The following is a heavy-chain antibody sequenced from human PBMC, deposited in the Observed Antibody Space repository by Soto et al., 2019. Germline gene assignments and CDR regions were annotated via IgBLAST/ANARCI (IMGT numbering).Heavy chain of an antibody. CDR2: ISSSSNYI. CDR3: AREDTEDSSDYYPNNFDY. D-gene: IGHD3-22*01. J-gene: IGHJ4*02. CDR1: GFTVSSYS. V-gene: IGHV3-21*01. Sequence: PGGSLRLSCAASGFTVSSYSMNWVRQAPGKGLEWVSSISSSSNYIYYADSMKGRFTISRDNAKNSLYLQMNSLRAEDTAVYYCAREDTEDSSDYYPNNFDYWGQGTLVTVSS.